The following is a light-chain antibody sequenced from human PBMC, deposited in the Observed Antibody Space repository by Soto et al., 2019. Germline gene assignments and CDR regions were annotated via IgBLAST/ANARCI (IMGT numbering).Light chain of an antibody. CDR3: CSYTKSTKYV. Sequence: QSVLTQPASVSGSPGQSITISCTGTVSDVGGYDSVSWYQQHPGRAPKLIIYGVNNRPSGVSNRFSASKSADTASLTISGLQAEDEANYYCCSYTKSTKYVLGNGTKVTV. V-gene: IGLV2-14*03. CDR2: GVN. CDR1: VSDVGGYDS. J-gene: IGLJ1*01.